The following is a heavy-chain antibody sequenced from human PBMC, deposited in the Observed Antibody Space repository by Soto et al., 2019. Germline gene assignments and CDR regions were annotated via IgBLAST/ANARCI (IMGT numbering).Heavy chain of an antibody. V-gene: IGHV3-7*01. CDR3: AGDVLNFPDPVSPEAFEI. CDR1: GFTFSNCW. Sequence: EVQLVESGGGLVQPGGSLRLSCAAYGFTFSNCWMSWVRQAPGKGLEWVANIKQDGIGKYYVDSVKGRFTISRDNARNSLYLQMNNLRAEDTALYYCAGDVLNFPDPVSPEAFEIWGKGTMVTVSS. J-gene: IGHJ3*02. D-gene: IGHD1-20*01. CDR2: IKQDGIGK.